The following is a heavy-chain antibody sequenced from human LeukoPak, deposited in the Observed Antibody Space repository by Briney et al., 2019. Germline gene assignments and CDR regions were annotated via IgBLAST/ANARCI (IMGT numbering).Heavy chain of an antibody. Sequence: ASVKVSCKASGYTFSGYYMHWVRQAPGQGLQWMGWITPNSGGTNYAQKLQGRVTMTTDTSTSTAYMELRSLRSDDTAVYYCARTSHYVDIAATIPYGIYYFDYWGQGTLVTVSS. J-gene: IGHJ4*02. CDR3: ARTSHYVDIAATIPYGIYYFDY. D-gene: IGHD5-12*01. CDR1: GYTFSGYY. CDR2: ITPNSGGT. V-gene: IGHV1-2*02.